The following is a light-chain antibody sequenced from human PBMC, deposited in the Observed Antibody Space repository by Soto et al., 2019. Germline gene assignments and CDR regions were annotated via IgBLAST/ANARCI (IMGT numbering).Light chain of an antibody. CDR1: QIVSNF. J-gene: IGKJ4*01. V-gene: IGKV3-11*01. CDR3: QQRINWPLT. CDR2: DAS. Sequence: EIELTQSPATLSLSPGERATLSCRASQIVSNFLAWYQQKPGQAPRLLIYDASSRATGIPTRFSGSGSGTDFTLSISSLEPEDFAVYYCQQRINWPLTFGGGTKVEIK.